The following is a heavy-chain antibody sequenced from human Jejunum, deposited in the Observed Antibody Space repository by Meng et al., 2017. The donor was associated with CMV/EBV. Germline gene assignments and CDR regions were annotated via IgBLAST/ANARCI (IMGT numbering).Heavy chain of an antibody. D-gene: IGHD3-16*01. CDR1: DDYT. Sequence: DDYTMHWVRQLPGKGLGWISLISWDGGRAYYAESVKGRFTISKDNDKNSLYLQMNSLRTEDTALYYCVKDRGAVTGNYYYYAMDVWGQGTTVTVSS. J-gene: IGHJ6*02. CDR2: ISWDGGRA. V-gene: IGHV3-43*01. CDR3: VKDRGAVTGNYYYYAMDV.